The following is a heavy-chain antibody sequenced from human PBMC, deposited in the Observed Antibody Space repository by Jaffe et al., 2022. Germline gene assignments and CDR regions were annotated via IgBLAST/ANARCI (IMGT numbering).Heavy chain of an antibody. CDR1: GGSITDYY. Sequence: QVQLQESGPGLVKPSETLSLTCSVSGGSITDYYWSWIRQPPGKGLEWIAHIYYIGSTNSNPSLKSRVTLSADTSKNQFSLNLSSVTAADTAVYYCGRHTVAQGIHYWGQGTLVTVSS. J-gene: IGHJ4*02. CDR2: IYYIGST. D-gene: IGHD4-17*01. V-gene: IGHV4-59*01. CDR3: GRHTVAQGIHY.